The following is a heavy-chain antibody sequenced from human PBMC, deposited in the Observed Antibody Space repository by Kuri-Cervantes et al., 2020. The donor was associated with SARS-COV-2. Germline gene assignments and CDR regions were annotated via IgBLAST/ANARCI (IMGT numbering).Heavy chain of an antibody. V-gene: IGHV3-30-3*01. CDR1: GSTFSSYA. CDR2: ISYDGSNK. CDR3: AGLDEYSSGWHNDY. D-gene: IGHD6-19*01. J-gene: IGHJ4*02. Sequence: GGSLRLSCAASGSTFSSYAMHWVRQAPGKGLEWVAVISYDGSNKYYADSVKGRFTISRDNSKNTLYLQMNSLRAEDTAVYYCAGLDEYSSGWHNDYWGQGTLVTVSS.